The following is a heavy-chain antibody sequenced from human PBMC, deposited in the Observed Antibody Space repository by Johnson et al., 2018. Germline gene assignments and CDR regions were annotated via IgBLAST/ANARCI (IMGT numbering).Heavy chain of an antibody. CDR3: ARDLLPLTTNYGMDV. CDR1: GFSFSTYS. J-gene: IGHJ6*02. D-gene: IGHD1/OR15-1a*01. V-gene: IGHV3-21*01. CDR2: ISRSSTYI. Sequence: VQLVQSGGGLVKPGGSLRLSCAASGFSFSTYSMSWVRRAPGKGLEWVASISRSSTYIYHADSVKGRFTISRDNAKNSLFLQMNSRRAEDTAVYYCARDLLPLTTNYGMDVWGQGTTVTVSS.